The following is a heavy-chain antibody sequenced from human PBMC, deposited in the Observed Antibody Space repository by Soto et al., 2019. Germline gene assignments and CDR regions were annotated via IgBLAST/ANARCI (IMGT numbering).Heavy chain of an antibody. CDR2: IYYSGST. Sequence: SETLSLTCTVSGGSISSSSYYWGWIHQPPGKGLEWIGSIYYSGSTYYNPSLKSRVTISVDTSKNQFSLKLSSVTAADTAVYYCARLSRKDIVVVPAAVHAFDIWGQGTMVTVSS. CDR3: ARLSRKDIVVVPAAVHAFDI. V-gene: IGHV4-39*01. D-gene: IGHD2-2*01. CDR1: GGSISSSSYY. J-gene: IGHJ3*02.